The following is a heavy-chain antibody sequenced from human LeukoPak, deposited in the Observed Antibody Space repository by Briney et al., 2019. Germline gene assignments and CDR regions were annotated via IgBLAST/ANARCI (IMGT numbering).Heavy chain of an antibody. CDR3: ARGGQGDGYSADEAFDF. Sequence: SPTLSLTCAISGDSVSGNSTAYNWLRQSPSRGLEWLGRTYYRSKWYNDYAVSVKSRITINPDTSKNQLSLQLNSVTPDDTAVYYCARGGQGDGYSADEAFDFWGQGTMVTVSS. CDR2: TYYRSKWYN. V-gene: IGHV6-1*01. CDR1: GDSVSGNSTA. J-gene: IGHJ3*01. D-gene: IGHD5-24*01.